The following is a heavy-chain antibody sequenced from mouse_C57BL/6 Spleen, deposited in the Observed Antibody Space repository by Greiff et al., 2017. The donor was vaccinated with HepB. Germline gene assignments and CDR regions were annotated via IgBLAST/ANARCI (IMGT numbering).Heavy chain of an antibody. CDR1: GYTFTSYW. V-gene: IGHV1-53*01. CDR3: ARVGYYGSSSYYFDY. D-gene: IGHD1-1*01. CDR2: INPSNGGT. J-gene: IGHJ2*01. Sequence: QVQLQQPGTELVKPGASVKLSCKASGYTFTSYWMHWVKQRPGQGLEWIGNINPSNGGTNYNEKFKNKATLTVDKSSSTAYMQLSSLTSEDSAVYYCARVGYYGSSSYYFDYWGQGTTLTVSS.